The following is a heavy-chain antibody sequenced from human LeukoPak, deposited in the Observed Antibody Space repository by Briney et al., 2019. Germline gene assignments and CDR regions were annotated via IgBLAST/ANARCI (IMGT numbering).Heavy chain of an antibody. J-gene: IGHJ4*02. CDR3: ARAPMVRGVMSYFDY. V-gene: IGHV4-4*07. Sequence: PSETLSLTCTVSGGSISSYYWSWIRQPAGKGLEWIGRIYTSGSTNYNPSLKSRVTISVDTSKNQFSLKLSSVTAADTAVYYCARAPMVRGVMSYFDYWGQGTLVTVSS. CDR1: GGSISSYY. CDR2: IYTSGST. D-gene: IGHD3-10*01.